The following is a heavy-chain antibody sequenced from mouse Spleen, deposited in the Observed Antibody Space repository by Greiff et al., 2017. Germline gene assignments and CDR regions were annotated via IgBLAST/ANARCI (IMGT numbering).Heavy chain of an antibody. V-gene: IGHV1-15*01. D-gene: IGHD1-1*01. J-gene: IGHJ1*01. CDR1: GYTFTDYE. CDR3: TRYYYGSSYDFDV. Sequence: VQLQQSGAELVRPGASVTLSCKASGYTFTDYEMHWVKQTPVHGLEWIGAIDPETGGTAYNQKFKGKAILTADKSSSTAYMELRSLTSEDSAVYYCTRYYYGSSYDFDVWGAGTTVTVSS. CDR2: IDPETGGT.